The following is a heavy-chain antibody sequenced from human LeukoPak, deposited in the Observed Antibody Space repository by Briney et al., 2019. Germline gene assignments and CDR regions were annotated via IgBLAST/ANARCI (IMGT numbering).Heavy chain of an antibody. CDR1: GFTFSSYA. D-gene: IGHD2-15*01. CDR2: IRGSGGST. V-gene: IGHV3-23*01. CDR3: GTTYPSGDSDY. J-gene: IGHJ4*02. Sequence: GGSLRLSCAAPGFTFSSYAMCSVCQAPGKRLWWVSAIRGSGGSTYYSDSVKGRFSISRDNTDKALYQEIISIRAEDTAVYYCGTTYPSGDSDYWGQGTLVTVSS.